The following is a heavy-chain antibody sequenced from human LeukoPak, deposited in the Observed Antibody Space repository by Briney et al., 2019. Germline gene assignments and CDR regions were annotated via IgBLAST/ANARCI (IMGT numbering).Heavy chain of an antibody. V-gene: IGHV3-74*01. CDR1: GLTFSSYW. D-gene: IGHD2-21*01. CDR3: ASKVYCGGDCYSGVDY. Sequence: GGSLRLSCAASGLTFSSYWMHWVRQAPGKGLVWVSRINSDGSSTSYADSVKGRFTISRDNAKNTLYLQMNSLRAEDTAVYYCASKVYCGGDCYSGVDYWGQGTLVTVSS. J-gene: IGHJ4*02. CDR2: INSDGSST.